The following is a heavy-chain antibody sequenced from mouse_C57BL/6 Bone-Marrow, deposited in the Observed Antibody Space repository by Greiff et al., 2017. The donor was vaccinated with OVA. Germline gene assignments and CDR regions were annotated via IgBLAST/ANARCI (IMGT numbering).Heavy chain of an antibody. V-gene: IGHV1-59*01. CDR3: ARQEDWYFDV. CDR2: IDPSDSYT. CDR1: GYTFTSYW. J-gene: IGHJ1*03. Sequence: VQLKQPGAELVRPGTSVKLSCKASGYTFTSYWMHWVKQRPGQGLEWIGVIDPSDSYTNYNQKFKGKATLTVDTSSSTAYMQLSSLTSEDSAVYYCARQEDWYFDVWGTGTTVTVSS.